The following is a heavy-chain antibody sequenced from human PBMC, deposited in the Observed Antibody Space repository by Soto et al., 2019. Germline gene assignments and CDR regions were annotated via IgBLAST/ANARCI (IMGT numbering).Heavy chain of an antibody. D-gene: IGHD3-22*01. J-gene: IGHJ4*02. CDR1: GGSISSGGYY. V-gene: IGHV4-31*03. CDR2: IYYSGST. Sequence: SETLSLTCTVSGGSISSGGYYWSWIRQHPGKGLEWIGYIYYSGSTYYNPSLKSRVTISVDTSKNQFSLKLSSVTAADTAVYYCARGQPYYYDSSGYYLDYRGQGTLVTVSS. CDR3: ARGQPYYYDSSGYYLDY.